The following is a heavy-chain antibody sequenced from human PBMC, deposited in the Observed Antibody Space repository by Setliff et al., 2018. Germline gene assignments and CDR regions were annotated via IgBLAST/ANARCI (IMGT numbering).Heavy chain of an antibody. Sequence: PGGSLRLSCAASGFMFDDYAMAWVRQVPGKGLEWVSGINWKGLITGYADSVKGRFTISRDNAKTSLSLQMNSLRPEDTAVYYCARTCSGSGCYAGLESWGQGTPVTVSS. V-gene: IGHV3-20*04. CDR3: ARTCSGSGCYAGLES. D-gene: IGHD2-15*01. CDR2: INWKGLIT. CDR1: GFMFDDYA. J-gene: IGHJ4*02.